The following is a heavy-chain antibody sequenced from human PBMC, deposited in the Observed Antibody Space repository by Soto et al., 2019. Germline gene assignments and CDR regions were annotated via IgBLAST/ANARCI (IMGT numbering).Heavy chain of an antibody. Sequence: ESGGGVVQPGRSLRLSCAASEFTFSNFGMHWVRQAPGTGLEWVAVIYYDGSNEYYADSVKGRFTISRDNSKNTLYLQMNSLRAEDTAVYYCARVDVVVAADAFDIWGQGTMVTVSS. V-gene: IGHV3-33*01. CDR1: EFTFSNFG. D-gene: IGHD2-15*01. CDR2: IYYDGSNE. CDR3: ARVDVVVAADAFDI. J-gene: IGHJ3*02.